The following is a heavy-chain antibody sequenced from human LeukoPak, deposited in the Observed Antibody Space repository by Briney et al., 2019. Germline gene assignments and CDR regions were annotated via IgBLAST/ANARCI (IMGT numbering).Heavy chain of an antibody. Sequence: GRSLRLSCAASGFTFSSYGMHWVRQAPGKGLEWVAVISYDGSNKYYEDSVKGRFTISRDNSKNTLYLQMNSLRAEDTAVYYCAKGSYGSGSYYNEYWGQGTLVTVSS. J-gene: IGHJ4*02. CDR3: AKGSYGSGSYYNEY. V-gene: IGHV3-30*18. CDR2: ISYDGSNK. CDR1: GFTFSSYG. D-gene: IGHD3-10*01.